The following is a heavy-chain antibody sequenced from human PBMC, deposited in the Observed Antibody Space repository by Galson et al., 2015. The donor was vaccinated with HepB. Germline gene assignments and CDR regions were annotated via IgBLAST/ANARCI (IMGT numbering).Heavy chain of an antibody. CDR3: AKDMWVGVGATNGAFDI. CDR2: ISWDGGST. D-gene: IGHD1-26*01. J-gene: IGHJ3*02. Sequence: SLRLSCAASGFTFDDYTMHWVRQAPGKGLEWVSLISWDGGSTYYADSVKGRFTISRDNSKNSLYLQMNSLRTEDTALYYCAKDMWVGVGATNGAFDIWGQGTMVTVSS. CDR1: GFTFDDYT. V-gene: IGHV3-43*01.